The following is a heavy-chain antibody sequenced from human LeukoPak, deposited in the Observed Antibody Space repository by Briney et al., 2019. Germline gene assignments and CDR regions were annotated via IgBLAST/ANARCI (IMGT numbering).Heavy chain of an antibody. Sequence: NPGGSLRLSCAASGFTFSGSAMHWVRQAPGKGLEWVSSISSSSSYIYYADSVKGRFTISRDNAKNSLYLQMNSLRAEDTAVYYCARDLSARGSYYVGDAFDIWGQGTMVTVSS. D-gene: IGHD1-26*01. CDR1: GFTFSGSA. CDR3: ARDLSARGSYYVGDAFDI. CDR2: ISSSSSYI. V-gene: IGHV3-21*01. J-gene: IGHJ3*02.